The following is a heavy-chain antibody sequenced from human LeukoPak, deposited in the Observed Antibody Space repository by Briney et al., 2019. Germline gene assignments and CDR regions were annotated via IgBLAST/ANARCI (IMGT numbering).Heavy chain of an antibody. CDR3: GRDTHLES. V-gene: IGHV4-34*01. J-gene: IGHJ4*02. Sequence: SETLSLTCAVYGGSFSGYYWSWIRQPPGKGLEWIGEINHSGSTNYNPSLKSRVTISVDTSKNQFSLKLNSVTAADTAVYYCGRDTHLESWGQGILVTVFS. CDR2: INHSGST. CDR1: GGSFSGYY.